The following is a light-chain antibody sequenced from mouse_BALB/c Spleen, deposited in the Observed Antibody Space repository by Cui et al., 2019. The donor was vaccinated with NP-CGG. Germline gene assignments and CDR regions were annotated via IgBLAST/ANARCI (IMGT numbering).Light chain of an antibody. Sequence: QAVVTQASALTQSPGETVTLTCRSSTGAVTTSNYANWVQEKPDHLFTGLIGGTNNRPPGVPARFSGSLIGDKAALTITGAQTEDEAIYFCALWYSNHWVFGGGTKLTVL. CDR1: TGAVTTSNY. J-gene: IGLJ1*01. V-gene: IGLV1*01. CDR2: GTN. CDR3: ALWYSNHWV.